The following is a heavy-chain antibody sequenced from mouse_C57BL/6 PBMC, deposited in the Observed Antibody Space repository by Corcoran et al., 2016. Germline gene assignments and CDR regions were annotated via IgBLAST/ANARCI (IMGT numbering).Heavy chain of an antibody. CDR1: GYTFTDYY. V-gene: IGHV1-75*01. CDR3: SLYDYVTYYFDY. D-gene: IGHD2-4*01. J-gene: IGHJ2*01. Sequence: QVQLQQSGPELVKPGASVKISCKASGYTFTDYYINWVKQRPGQGLEWIGWIFPGSGSTYYNEKFKGKATLTVDKSSSTAYMLLSSLTSEDSAVYFCSLYDYVTYYFDYWGQGTTLTVSS. CDR2: IFPGSGST.